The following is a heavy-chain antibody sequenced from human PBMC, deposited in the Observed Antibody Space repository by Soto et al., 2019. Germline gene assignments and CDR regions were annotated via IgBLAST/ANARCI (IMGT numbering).Heavy chain of an antibody. Sequence: EVQLLESGGGLVQPGGSLRLSCAASGFTFSSYAMSWVRQAPGKGLEWVSAISGSGGSTYYADSVKGRFTISRDNSKNTLYQQRNSLRAEDTAVYYCAKDRGYSYGWDYFDYWGQGTLVTVSS. V-gene: IGHV3-23*01. CDR3: AKDRGYSYGWDYFDY. D-gene: IGHD5-18*01. CDR1: GFTFSSYA. J-gene: IGHJ4*02. CDR2: ISGSGGST.